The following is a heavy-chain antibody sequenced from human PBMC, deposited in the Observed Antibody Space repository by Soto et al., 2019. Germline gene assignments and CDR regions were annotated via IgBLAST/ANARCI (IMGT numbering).Heavy chain of an antibody. V-gene: IGHV3-9*01. CDR1: GFTFDDYA. CDR2: ISWNSGSI. J-gene: IGHJ4*02. D-gene: IGHD2-15*01. Sequence: EVQLVESGGGLVQPGRSLRLSCAASGFTFDDYAMHWVRQAPGKGLEWVSGISWNSGSIGYTDSVKGRFTISRDNAKNSLFLQMNSLTTEDTAFYYCAKLVEYCSGGSCSSHFDYWGQGTLVTVSS. CDR3: AKLVEYCSGGSCSSHFDY.